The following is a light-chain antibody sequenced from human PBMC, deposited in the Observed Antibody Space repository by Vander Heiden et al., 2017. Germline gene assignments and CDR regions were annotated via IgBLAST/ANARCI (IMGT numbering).Light chain of an antibody. J-gene: IGKJ1*01. V-gene: IGKV4-1*01. CDR3: QQYYSTPWT. CDR2: WAS. CDR1: QSLFFRSDDKNY. Sequence: DTPITHSPDSLPVSLGERATITCRSSQSLFFRSDDKNYLAWFQQKVGQPPKQLIYWASFREPGVPDRFIGSGSGTDFTLTISSLQPEDVAVYYCQQYYSTPWTFGQGTKVEVK.